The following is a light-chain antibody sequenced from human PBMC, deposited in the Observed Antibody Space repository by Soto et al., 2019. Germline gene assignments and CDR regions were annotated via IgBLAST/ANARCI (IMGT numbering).Light chain of an antibody. Sequence: QSALTQPASVSGSPGQSITISCTGTSSDVGGYNYVSWYQQHPGKVPKLILYEVSKRPSGVPDRFSGSRSGNTASLTVSGLQAEDEADYYCSSFAGSPVVFGGGIKLTVL. CDR3: SSFAGSPVV. J-gene: IGLJ2*01. CDR2: EVS. V-gene: IGLV2-8*01. CDR1: SSDVGGYNY.